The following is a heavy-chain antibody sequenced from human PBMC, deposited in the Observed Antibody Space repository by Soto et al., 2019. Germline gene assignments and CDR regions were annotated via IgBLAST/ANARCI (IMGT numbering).Heavy chain of an antibody. D-gene: IGHD6-13*01. Sequence: QITLKESGPTLVKPTQTLTLTCTFSGFSLSTSGVGVGWIRQPPGKALEGLALIYWDDDKRYSPSLKSRLTITKDTSKNQVVLTMTNMDPVDTATYYCARIEGPGIAPRMGAFDIWGQGTMVTVSS. J-gene: IGHJ3*02. V-gene: IGHV2-5*02. CDR2: IYWDDDK. CDR1: GFSLSTSGVG. CDR3: ARIEGPGIAPRMGAFDI.